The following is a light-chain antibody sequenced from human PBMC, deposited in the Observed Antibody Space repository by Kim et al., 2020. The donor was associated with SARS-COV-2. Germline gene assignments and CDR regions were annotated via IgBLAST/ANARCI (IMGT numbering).Light chain of an antibody. J-gene: IGLJ2*01. V-gene: IGLV2-14*03. Sequence: QSITISCTGTSSDVGASNCVSWYQQHPGRAPKLMIYDVGNRPSGVSNRFSGSKSGNTASLTISGLQAEDEADYYCSSYAGSSTLVVFGGGTQLTVL. CDR1: SSDVGASNC. CDR3: SSYAGSSTLVV. CDR2: DVG.